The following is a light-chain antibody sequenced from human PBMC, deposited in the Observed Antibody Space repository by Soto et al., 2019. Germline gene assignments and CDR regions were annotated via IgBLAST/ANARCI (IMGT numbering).Light chain of an antibody. J-gene: IGLJ1*01. CDR2: EVN. CDR1: SSDVGGFNY. CDR3: SSYTDHISLEV. V-gene: IGLV2-14*01. Sequence: QSVLTQPASVSGSPGQSITISCTGTSSDVGGFNYVSWYQQHPGKAPKLMIYEVNNRPSGVSNRFAGSKSGNTASLTISGLQAEDDADYYCSSYTDHISLEVFGTGTKVTVL.